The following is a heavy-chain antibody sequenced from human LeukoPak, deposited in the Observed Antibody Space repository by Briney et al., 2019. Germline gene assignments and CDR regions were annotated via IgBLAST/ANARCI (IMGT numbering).Heavy chain of an antibody. CDR2: ISGSGGST. Sequence: GGSLRLSCAASGFTFSSYAMSWVRQAPGKGLEWVSAISGSGGSTYYADSVKGRFTISRDNSKNTLYLQMNSLRPDDTAVYYCAKPPSGHLSEVAFDIWGQGTMVTVSS. D-gene: IGHD3-3*02. CDR3: AKPPSGHLSEVAFDI. J-gene: IGHJ3*02. V-gene: IGHV3-23*01. CDR1: GFTFSSYA.